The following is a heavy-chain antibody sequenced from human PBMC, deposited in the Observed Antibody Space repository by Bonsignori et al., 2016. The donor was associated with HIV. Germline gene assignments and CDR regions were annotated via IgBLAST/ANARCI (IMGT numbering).Heavy chain of an antibody. CDR3: ARLGFSKGCRDY. V-gene: IGHV5-51*01. CDR2: IYPGDSDT. J-gene: IGHJ4*02. D-gene: IGHD3-3*01. Sequence: VRQMPGKGLEWMGIIYPGDSDTRYSPSFQGQVTISADKSISTAYLQWSSLKASDTAMYYCARLGFSKGCRDYWGQGTLVTVSS.